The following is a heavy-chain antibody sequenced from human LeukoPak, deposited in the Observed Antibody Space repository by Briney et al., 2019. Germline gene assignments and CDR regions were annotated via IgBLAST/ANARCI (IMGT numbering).Heavy chain of an antibody. D-gene: IGHD6-19*01. Sequence: SVKVSCKASGGTFSSYAISWVRQAPGQGLEGMGGIIPIFGTANYAQKSQGRVTITADESTSTAYMGLSSLRSEDTAVYYCARDQGIAVAGRAEYFQHWGQGTLVTVSS. CDR3: ARDQGIAVAGRAEYFQH. V-gene: IGHV1-69*13. CDR2: IIPIFGTA. J-gene: IGHJ1*01. CDR1: GGTFSSYA.